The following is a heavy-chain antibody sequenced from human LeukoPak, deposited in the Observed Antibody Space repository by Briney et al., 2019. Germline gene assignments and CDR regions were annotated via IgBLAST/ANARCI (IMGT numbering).Heavy chain of an antibody. CDR1: GYTFTSYG. CDR2: ISAYNGNT. D-gene: IGHD3-22*01. V-gene: IGHV1-18*01. J-gene: IGHJ5*02. CDR3: ARECLGVSVTMIVPWFDP. Sequence: ASVKVSCKASGYTFTSYGISWVRQAPGQGLEWMGWISAYNGNTNYAQKLQGRVTMTTDTSTSTAYMELRSLRADDTAVYYCARECLGVSVTMIVPWFDPWGQGTLVTVSS.